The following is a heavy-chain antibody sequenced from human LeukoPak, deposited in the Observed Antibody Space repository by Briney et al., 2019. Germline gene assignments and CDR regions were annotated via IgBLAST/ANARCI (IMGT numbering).Heavy chain of an antibody. CDR3: AKEAMIVVIVSPLLDS. CDR2: LSGSAGTT. D-gene: IGHD3-22*01. Sequence: GGSLRLSRAASGFTFRNYAMSWVRQAPGKGLEWVSGLSGSAGTTYYADSVKGRFTISRDNSNNTLYLQMNSLRAEDTAVYYCAKEAMIVVIVSPLLDSGGQGTLVTVSS. V-gene: IGHV3-23*01. J-gene: IGHJ4*02. CDR1: GFTFRNYA.